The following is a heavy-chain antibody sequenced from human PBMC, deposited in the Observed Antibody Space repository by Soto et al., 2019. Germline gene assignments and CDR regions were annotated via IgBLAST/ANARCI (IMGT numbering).Heavy chain of an antibody. V-gene: IGHV5-10-1*01. J-gene: IGHJ6*02. Sequence: GESLKISCEGSGYSFTSYWISWVRQMPGKGLEWMGRIDPSDSYTNYSPSFQGHVTISADKSISTAYLQWSSLKASDTAMYYCARLKLEYCSGGSCYGYGMDVWGQGTTVTVSS. CDR3: ARLKLEYCSGGSCYGYGMDV. CDR2: IDPSDSYT. D-gene: IGHD2-15*01. CDR1: GYSFTSYW.